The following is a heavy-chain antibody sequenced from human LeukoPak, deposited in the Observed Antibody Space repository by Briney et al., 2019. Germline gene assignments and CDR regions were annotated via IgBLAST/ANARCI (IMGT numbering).Heavy chain of an antibody. CDR3: ARGGIVATISPIDY. V-gene: IGHV4-34*01. J-gene: IGHJ4*02. Sequence: SETLSLTCAVYGGSFSGYYWSWFRQPPGKGLEWIGEINHSGSTNYNPSLKSRVTISVDTSKNQFSLKLSSVTAADTAVYYCARGGIVATISPIDYWGQGTLVTVSS. CDR1: GGSFSGYY. CDR2: INHSGST. D-gene: IGHD5-12*01.